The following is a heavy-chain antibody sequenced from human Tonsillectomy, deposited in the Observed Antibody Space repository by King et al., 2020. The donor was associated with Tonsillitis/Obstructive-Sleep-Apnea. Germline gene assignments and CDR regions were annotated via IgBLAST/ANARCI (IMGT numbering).Heavy chain of an antibody. D-gene: IGHD5-18*01. J-gene: IGHJ6*02. Sequence: QLQESGPGLVKPSETLSLTCTVPGGSISSSSYYWGWIRQPPGKGLEWIGSIYYSGSTYYNPSLKSRVTISVDTSKNQFSLKLSSVTAADTAVYYCARDIWDTDYYYYYGMDVWGQGTTVTVSS. CDR3: ARDIWDTDYYYYYGMDV. CDR1: GGSISSSSYY. V-gene: IGHV4-39*07. CDR2: IYYSGST.